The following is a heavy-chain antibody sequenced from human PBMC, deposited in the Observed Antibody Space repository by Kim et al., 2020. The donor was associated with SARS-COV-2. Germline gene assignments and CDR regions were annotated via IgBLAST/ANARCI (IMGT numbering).Heavy chain of an antibody. Sequence: GGSLRLSCAASGFTFSSYAMHWVRQAPGKGLEWVAVISYDGSNKYYADSVKGRFTISRDNSKNTLYLQMNSLRAEDTAVYYCARDTRWRALLWFGICGFDPWGQGTLVTVSS. CDR1: GFTFSSYA. CDR2: ISYDGSNK. D-gene: IGHD3-10*01. J-gene: IGHJ5*02. CDR3: ARDTRWRALLWFGICGFDP. V-gene: IGHV3-30-3*01.